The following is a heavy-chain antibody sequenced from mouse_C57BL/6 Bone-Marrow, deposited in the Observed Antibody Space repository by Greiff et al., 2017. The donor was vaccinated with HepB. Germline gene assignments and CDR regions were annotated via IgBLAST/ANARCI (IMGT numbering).Heavy chain of an antibody. CDR3: ALPWFAY. CDR1: GYTFTSYW. Sequence: VQLQQPGAELVRPGTSVKLSCKASGYTFTSYWMHWVKQRPGQGLEWIGVIDPSDSYTNYNQKFKGKATLTVDTSSSTAYMQLSSLTSEDSAVYYCALPWFAYWGQGTLVTVSA. CDR2: IDPSDSYT. V-gene: IGHV1-59*01. J-gene: IGHJ3*01.